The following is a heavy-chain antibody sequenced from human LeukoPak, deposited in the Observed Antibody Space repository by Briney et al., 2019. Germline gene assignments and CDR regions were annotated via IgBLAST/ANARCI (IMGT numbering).Heavy chain of an antibody. J-gene: IGHJ4*02. D-gene: IGHD3-22*01. CDR3: ARHKGYYGTVAFYFDY. CDR2: IYYSGST. Sequence: SETLSLTCTVSGGSISSSSYYWGWIRQPPGKGLEWIGSIYYSGSTYYNPSLKSRVTISVDTSKNQFSLKLSSVTAADTAVYYCARHKGYYGTVAFYFDYWGQGSLVTVSS. V-gene: IGHV4-39*01. CDR1: GGSISSSSYY.